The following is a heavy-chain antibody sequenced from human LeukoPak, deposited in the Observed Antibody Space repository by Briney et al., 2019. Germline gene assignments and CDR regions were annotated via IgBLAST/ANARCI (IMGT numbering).Heavy chain of an antibody. CDR3: ARAVEWVPDSSGYPNWFDP. CDR1: GGSISSSSYY. Sequence: SETLSLTCTVSGGSISSSSYYWGWIRQPPGKGVDWIGSIYYSGSTYYNPSLKSRVTISVDTSKNQFSPKLSSVTAADTAVYYCARAVEWVPDSSGYPNWFDPWGQGTLVTVSS. V-gene: IGHV4-39*07. J-gene: IGHJ5*02. CDR2: IYYSGST. D-gene: IGHD3-22*01.